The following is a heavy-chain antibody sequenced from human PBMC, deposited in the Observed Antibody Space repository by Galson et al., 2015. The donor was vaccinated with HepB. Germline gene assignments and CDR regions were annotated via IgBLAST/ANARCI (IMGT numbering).Heavy chain of an antibody. V-gene: IGHV3-33*01. CDR2: IWYDGSLK. D-gene: IGHD3-10*01. CDR1: GFTFNNYG. Sequence: SLRLSCAASGFTFNNYGMHWVRQAPGQGLEWVASIWYDGSLKYYAESAKGRFTISRHNSKSTMYLELNSLRAEDAAVYFCARDSHRRASGALDGWGQGTMVTVSS. CDR3: ARDSHRRASGALDG. J-gene: IGHJ3*01.